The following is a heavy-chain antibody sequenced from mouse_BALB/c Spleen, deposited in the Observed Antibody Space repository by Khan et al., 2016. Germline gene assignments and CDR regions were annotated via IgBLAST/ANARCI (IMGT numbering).Heavy chain of an antibody. Sequence: EVQLQESGPSLVKPSQTLSLTCSVTDDSITSGYWNWIRKFPGNKLEYMGYISYSGGTYYNPSLKSRFSISRATSKNQYYLQLSSVTSEDTATYXCARYGYYDRIGGYYWYFDVWGAGTTVTVSS. D-gene: IGHD2-3*01. CDR2: ISYSGGT. CDR1: DDSITSGY. CDR3: ARYGYYDRIGGYYWYFDV. J-gene: IGHJ1*01. V-gene: IGHV3-8*02.